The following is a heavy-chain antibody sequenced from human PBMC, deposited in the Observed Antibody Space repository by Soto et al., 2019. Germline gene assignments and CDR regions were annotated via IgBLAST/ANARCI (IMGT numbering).Heavy chain of an antibody. V-gene: IGHV4-61*01. D-gene: IGHD3-16*02. J-gene: IGHJ6*02. Sequence: SETLSLTCTVSGGSVSSGSYYWSWIRQPPGKGLEWIGYIYYSGSTNYNPSLKSGVTISVDTSKNQFSPKLSSVTAADTAVYSCARVPLYLRGSYRSGGMDVWGHGTRATAS. CDR1: GGSVSSGSYY. CDR2: IYYSGST. CDR3: ARVPLYLRGSYRSGGMDV.